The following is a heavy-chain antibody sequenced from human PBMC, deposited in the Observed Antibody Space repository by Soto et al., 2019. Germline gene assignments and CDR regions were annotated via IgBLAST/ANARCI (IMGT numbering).Heavy chain of an antibody. V-gene: IGHV3-30*18. CDR2: ISYDGSNK. CDR3: AKDGDFWSGGGLDV. D-gene: IGHD3-3*01. Sequence: QVQLVESGGGVVQPGRSLRLSCAASGFTFSSYGIHWVRQAPGKGLEWVAVISYDGSNKFYADSVKGRFTISRDNSKHTLYVQMNRLRGENTAVYYCAKDGDFWSGGGLDVWGQGITVTVSS. J-gene: IGHJ6*02. CDR1: GFTFSSYG.